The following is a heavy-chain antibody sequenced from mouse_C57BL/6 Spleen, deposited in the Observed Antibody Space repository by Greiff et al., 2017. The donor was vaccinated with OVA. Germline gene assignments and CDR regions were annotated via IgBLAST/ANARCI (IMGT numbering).Heavy chain of an antibody. CDR3: ARGGYDYDGPYYAMDY. J-gene: IGHJ4*01. D-gene: IGHD2-4*01. V-gene: IGHV1-56*01. CDR1: GYTFTSHW. CDR2: IFPGSGST. Sequence: VKLQQSGPELVRPGASVKISCKAPGYTFTSHWMQWVRQRPGQGLEWIGEIFPGSGSTYYNEKFKGKATLTVDTSSSTAYMQLSSLTSEDSAVYFCARGGYDYDGPYYAMDYWGQGTSVTVSS.